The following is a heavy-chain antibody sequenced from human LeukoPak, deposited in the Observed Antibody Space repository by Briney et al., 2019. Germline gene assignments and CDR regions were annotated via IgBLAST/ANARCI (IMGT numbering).Heavy chain of an antibody. V-gene: IGHV4-30-2*01. D-gene: IGHD1-14*01. CDR3: ARGEVPDPFDY. J-gene: IGHJ4*02. CDR1: GGSISSGGYY. CDR2: IYHSGST. Sequence: SQTLSLTCTVSGGSISSGGYYWSWIRQPPGKGPEWIGYIYHSGSTYYNPSLKSRVTISVDGSKNQFSLKLSSVTAADTAVYYCARGEVPDPFDYWGQGTLVTVSS.